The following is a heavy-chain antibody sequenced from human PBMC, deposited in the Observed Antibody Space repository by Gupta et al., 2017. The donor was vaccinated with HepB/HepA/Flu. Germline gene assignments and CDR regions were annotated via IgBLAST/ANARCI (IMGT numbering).Heavy chain of an antibody. CDR3: ARGLSGGGTIFGVVTTYYYYYMDV. CDR2: MNPNSGNT. D-gene: IGHD3-3*01. J-gene: IGHJ6*03. Sequence: QVQLVQSGAEVKKPGASVKVSCKASGYTFTSYDINWVRQATGQVLEWTGWMNPNSGNTGYAQKFQGRVTITRNTSISTAYMELSSLRSEDTAVYYCARGLSGGGTIFGVVTTYYYYYMDVWGKGTTVTVSS. CDR1: GYTFTSYD. V-gene: IGHV1-8*03.